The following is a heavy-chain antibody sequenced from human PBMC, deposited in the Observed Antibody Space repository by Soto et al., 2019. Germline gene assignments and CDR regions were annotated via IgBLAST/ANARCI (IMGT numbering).Heavy chain of an antibody. D-gene: IGHD2-2*01. CDR3: ASDSGIVVPATLDY. J-gene: IGHJ4*02. CDR2: ISSSSSYI. Sequence: EVQLVESGGGLVKPGGSLRLSCAASGFTFSSYSMNWVRQAPGKGLEWVSSISSSSSYIYYSDSVKGRFTISRDNAKNSLYLQMNSLRAEDTAVYYCASDSGIVVPATLDYWGQGTLVTVAS. V-gene: IGHV3-21*01. CDR1: GFTFSSYS.